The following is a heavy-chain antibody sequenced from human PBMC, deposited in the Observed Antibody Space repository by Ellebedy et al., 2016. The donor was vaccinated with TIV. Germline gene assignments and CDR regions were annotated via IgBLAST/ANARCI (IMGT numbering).Heavy chain of an antibody. CDR1: GDSVNRGSSH. V-gene: IGHV4-61*01. D-gene: IGHD3-9*01. CDR2: IYYSGST. CDR3: TYDINSDAYHI. Sequence: SETLSLXXSVSGDSVNRGSSHWSWIRQPPGKGLEWIGYIYYSGSTRYNPSLKSRVSISVDTSKNQFSLRLSSVTAADTAMYLCTYDINSDAYHIWGQGTMVTVSS. J-gene: IGHJ3*02.